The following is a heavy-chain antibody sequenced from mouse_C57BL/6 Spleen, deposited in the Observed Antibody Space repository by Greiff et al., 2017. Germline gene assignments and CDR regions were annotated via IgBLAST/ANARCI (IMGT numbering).Heavy chain of an antibody. J-gene: IGHJ2*01. Sequence: LVESGAEPVKPGASVKLSCKASGYTFTEYTIHWVKQRSGQGLEWIGWFYPGSGSIKYNEKFKDKATLTADKSSSTVYMELSRLTSEDSAVYFCARHEADPSYFDYWGQGTTLTVSS. CDR2: FYPGSGSI. V-gene: IGHV1-62-2*01. CDR1: GYTFTEYT. CDR3: ARHEADPSYFDY.